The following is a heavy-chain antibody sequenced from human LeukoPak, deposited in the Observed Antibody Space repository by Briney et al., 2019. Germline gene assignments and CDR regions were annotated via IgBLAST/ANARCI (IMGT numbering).Heavy chain of an antibody. J-gene: IGHJ3*02. D-gene: IGHD3-22*01. CDR3: AKDRVVVITTGAFDI. Sequence: PGGSLRLSCAASGFTFDDYAMHWVRQAPGKGLEWVSGISWNSGSIGYADSVKGRFTISRDNAKNSLYLQMDSLRAEDTALYYRAKDRVVVITTGAFDIWGQGTMVTVSS. CDR1: GFTFDDYA. CDR2: ISWNSGSI. V-gene: IGHV3-9*01.